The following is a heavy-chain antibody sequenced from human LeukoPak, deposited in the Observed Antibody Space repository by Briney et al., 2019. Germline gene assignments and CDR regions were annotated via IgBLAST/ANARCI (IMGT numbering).Heavy chain of an antibody. J-gene: IGHJ4*02. CDR3: ARDLQQLALDY. CDR2: IFHSGST. D-gene: IGHD6-13*01. V-gene: IGHV4-34*12. Sequence: SETLSLTCAVYGDSFSGYYWSWIRQPPGKGLEWIGEIFHSGSTNYNPSRKSRVTISVDKSRNLFSLKLSSVTAADTAVYYCARDLQQLALDYWAQGILVTVSS. CDR1: GDSFSGYY.